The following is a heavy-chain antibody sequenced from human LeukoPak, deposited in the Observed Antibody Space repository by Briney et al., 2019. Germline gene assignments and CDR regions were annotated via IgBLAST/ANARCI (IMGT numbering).Heavy chain of an antibody. D-gene: IGHD3-16*01. CDR1: GGSVSSGSYY. CDR3: ARDRRGGILDY. Sequence: PSETLSLTCTVSGGSVSSGSYYWSWIRQPPGKGLEWIGYIYYSGSTYYNPSLKSRVTISVDTSKNQFSLKLSSVTAADTAVYYCARDRRGGILDYWGQGTLVTVSS. CDR2: IYYSGST. J-gene: IGHJ4*02. V-gene: IGHV4-61*01.